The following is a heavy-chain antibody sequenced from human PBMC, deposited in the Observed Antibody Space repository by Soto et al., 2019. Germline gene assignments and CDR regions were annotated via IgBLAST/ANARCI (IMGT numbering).Heavy chain of an antibody. CDR3: AATTMYGYYFDY. CDR1: GGSISSGDYY. V-gene: IGHV4-30-4*01. Sequence: SETLSLTCTVSGGSISSGDYYWSWIRQPPGKGLEWIGYIYYSGSTYYNPSLKSRVTISVDTSKNQFSLKLSSVTAADTAVYYCAATTMYGYYFDYWGQGTLVTVSS. J-gene: IGHJ4*02. D-gene: IGHD2-8*01. CDR2: IYYSGST.